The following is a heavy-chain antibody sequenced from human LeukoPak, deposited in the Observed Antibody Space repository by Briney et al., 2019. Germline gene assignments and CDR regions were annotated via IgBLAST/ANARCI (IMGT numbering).Heavy chain of an antibody. CDR3: AKVEIWFGDHYGMDV. D-gene: IGHD3-10*01. CDR1: GFTFGSYG. V-gene: IGHV3-30*18. Sequence: GRSLRLSCAASGFTFGSYGMHWVRQAPGKGLEWVAVISYDGSNKYYADSVKGRFTISRDNSKNTLYLQMNSLRAEDTAVYYCAKVEIWFGDHYGMDVWGQGTTVTVSS. CDR2: ISYDGSNK. J-gene: IGHJ6*02.